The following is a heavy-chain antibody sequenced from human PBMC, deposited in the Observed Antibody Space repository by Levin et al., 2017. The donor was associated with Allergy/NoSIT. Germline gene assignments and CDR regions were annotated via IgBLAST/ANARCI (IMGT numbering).Heavy chain of an antibody. D-gene: IGHD3-10*01. Sequence: GGSLRLSCAASGFTFSSYSMHWVRQAPGKGLEWVAVISYDGSNKYYADSVKGRFTISRDNSKNTLYLQMNSLRAEDTAVYYCARGNYYGSWSYYGPFDYWGQGTLVTVSS. CDR1: GFTFSSYS. J-gene: IGHJ4*02. CDR3: ARGNYYGSWSYYGPFDY. V-gene: IGHV3-30-3*01. CDR2: ISYDGSNK.